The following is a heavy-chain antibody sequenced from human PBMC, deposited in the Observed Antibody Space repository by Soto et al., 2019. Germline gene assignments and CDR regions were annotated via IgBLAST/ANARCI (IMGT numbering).Heavy chain of an antibody. D-gene: IGHD3-3*01. J-gene: IGHJ4*02. CDR1: GYTFTGYY. V-gene: IGHV1-18*04. CDR3: ARDPIGSEWLPSPFDY. Sequence: GASVKVSCKASGYTFTGYYMQWVRQAPGQGLEWMGWISANNGGTNYAQKFQGRVTMTTDTSTSTAYMELRSLRSDDTAVYYCARDPIGSEWLPSPFDYWGQGTLVTVSS. CDR2: ISANNGGT.